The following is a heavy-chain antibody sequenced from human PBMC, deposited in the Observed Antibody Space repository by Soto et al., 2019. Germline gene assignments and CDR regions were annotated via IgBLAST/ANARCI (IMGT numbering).Heavy chain of an antibody. D-gene: IGHD2-15*01. CDR2: IDGSCGGT. CDR3: AKSGGYCGGGIFYPNWFDP. Sequence: EAHLLESGGDLVQPGGSLRLSCAASGFTFSTYVMNWVRQAPGKGLEWVSTIDGSCGGTWYLDSVRGRFTISRDNSKNTLYLQMNSLRAEDTAVYYCAKSGGYCGGGIFYPNWFDPWGQGTLVTASS. V-gene: IGHV3-23*01. J-gene: IGHJ5*02. CDR1: GFTFSTYV.